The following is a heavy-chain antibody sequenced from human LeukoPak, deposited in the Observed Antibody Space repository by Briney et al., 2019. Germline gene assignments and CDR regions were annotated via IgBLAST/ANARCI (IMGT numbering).Heavy chain of an antibody. Sequence: SGGSLRLSCAASGFTFSSYGMPWVRQAPGKGLEWVAVISYDGSNKYYADSVKGRFTISRDNSKNTLYLQMNSLRAEDTAVYYCAKGRIVVVPAAFDYWGQGTLVTVSS. D-gene: IGHD2-2*01. V-gene: IGHV3-30*18. J-gene: IGHJ4*02. CDR1: GFTFSSYG. CDR3: AKGRIVVVPAAFDY. CDR2: ISYDGSNK.